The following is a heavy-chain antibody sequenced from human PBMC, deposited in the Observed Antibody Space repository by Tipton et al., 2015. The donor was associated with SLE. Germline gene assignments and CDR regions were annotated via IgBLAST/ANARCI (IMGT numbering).Heavy chain of an antibody. CDR3: ARDLSLREGMDV. J-gene: IGHJ6*02. CDR2: IYGGGTT. D-gene: IGHD5-12*01. Sequence: SLRLSCAAPGFMFSSYVMYWVRQAPGKGLEGVSTIYGGGTTYYADSVKGRFTISRDNSKNTLYLQMNSLRAEDTGVYYCARDLSLREGMDVWGQGTTVTVSS. CDR1: GFMFSSYV. V-gene: IGHV3-NL1*01.